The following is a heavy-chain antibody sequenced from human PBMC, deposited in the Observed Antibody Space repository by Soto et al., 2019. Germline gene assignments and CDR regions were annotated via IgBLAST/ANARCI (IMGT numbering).Heavy chain of an antibody. Sequence: PGGSLRLSCAASGFTFSSYAMHWVRQAPGKGLEWVAVISYDGSNKYYADSVKGRFTISRDNSKNTLYLQMNSLRAEDTAVYYCARDGSQWELSPGAEYYYGMDVWGQGTTVTVSS. J-gene: IGHJ6*02. CDR2: ISYDGSNK. CDR3: ARDGSQWELSPGAEYYYGMDV. D-gene: IGHD1-26*01. CDR1: GFTFSSYA. V-gene: IGHV3-30-3*01.